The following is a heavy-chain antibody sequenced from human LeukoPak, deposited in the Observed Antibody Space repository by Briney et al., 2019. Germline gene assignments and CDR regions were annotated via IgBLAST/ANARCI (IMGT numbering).Heavy chain of an antibody. V-gene: IGHV1-69*04. D-gene: IGHD2-8*02. J-gene: IGHJ5*02. CDR1: GGTFISYA. Sequence: GSSVTVSCKASGGTFISYAISWVRQAPGQGLEWMGRIIPILGIANYAQKFQGRVTITADKSTSTAYMELSSLRSEDTAVYYCARVWSFWFDPWGQGTLVTVSS. CDR2: IIPILGIA. CDR3: ARVWSFWFDP.